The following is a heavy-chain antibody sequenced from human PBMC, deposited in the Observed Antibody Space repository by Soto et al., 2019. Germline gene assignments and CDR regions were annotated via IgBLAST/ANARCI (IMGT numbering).Heavy chain of an antibody. CDR2: IKQDGSEK. D-gene: IGHD2-15*01. V-gene: IGHV3-7*01. Sequence: GGSLRLSCAASGFTFSSYWMSWVRQAPGKGLEWVANIKQDGSEKYYVDSVKGRFTISRDNAKNSLYLQMNSLRAEDTAVYYCARHYCDGGICLFGPWGQGTLVTVSS. CDR1: GFTFSSYW. CDR3: ARHYCDGGICLFGP. J-gene: IGHJ5*02.